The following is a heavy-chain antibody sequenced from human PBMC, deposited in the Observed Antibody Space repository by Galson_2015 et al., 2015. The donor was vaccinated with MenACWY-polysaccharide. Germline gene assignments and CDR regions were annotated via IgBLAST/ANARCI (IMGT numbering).Heavy chain of an antibody. V-gene: IGHV4-39*01. D-gene: IGHD5-12*01. CDR1: GGSISSSSYY. J-gene: IGHJ4*02. CDR2: IYYGGST. CDR3: ARQGGSGRSHDY. Sequence: ETLSLTCTVSGGSISSSSYYWGWIRQPPGKGLEWIGTIYYGGSTYYNPSPKSRVTISVDTSKNQFSLKLTSGTAADTAVYYCARQGGSGRSHDYWGQGTLVTVSS.